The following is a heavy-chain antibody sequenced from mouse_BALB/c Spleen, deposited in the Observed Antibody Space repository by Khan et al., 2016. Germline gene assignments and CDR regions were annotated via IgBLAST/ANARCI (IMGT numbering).Heavy chain of an antibody. CDR1: GYTFSGYV. V-gene: IGHV1S136*01. Sequence: VQLKESGPELVKPGASVKMSCKTSGYTFSGYVIHWVKQKPGQGLEWIGYIDPENDYTKYNEKFKGKATLTSDKSSNTAYMDLSSLTSEDSAAYYWVRPFGDCFAYWGQGTLVTVSA. CDR2: IDPENDYT. CDR3: VRPFGDCFAY. J-gene: IGHJ3*01.